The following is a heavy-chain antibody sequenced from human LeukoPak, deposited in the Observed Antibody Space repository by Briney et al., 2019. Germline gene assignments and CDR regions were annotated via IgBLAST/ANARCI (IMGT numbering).Heavy chain of an antibody. D-gene: IGHD6-19*01. CDR3: ARRGAVAGTFDY. V-gene: IGHV3-74*01. CDR2: IISDGSST. J-gene: IGHJ4*02. Sequence: GGSLRLSCAASGFTLSRFWMHWVRQAPGKWRVWVSRIISDGSSTSYAESVKGRFTISRDNVKKTVYLQMNSLRAEDTAVYYCARRGAVAGTFDYWGQGTLVTVSS. CDR1: GFTLSRFW.